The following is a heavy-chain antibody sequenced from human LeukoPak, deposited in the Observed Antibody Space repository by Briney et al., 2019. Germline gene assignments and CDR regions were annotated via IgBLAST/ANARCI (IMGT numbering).Heavy chain of an antibody. J-gene: IGHJ5*02. CDR2: IYYSGST. Sequence: SETLSLTCTVSGGSISSSSYYWGWIRQPPGKGLEWIGSIYYSGSTYYNPSLKSRVTISVDTSKNQFSLKLSSVTAADTAVYYCARDMRVAAAGTTGGFDPWGQGTLVTVSS. V-gene: IGHV4-39*07. CDR3: ARDMRVAAAGTTGGFDP. CDR1: GGSISSSSYY. D-gene: IGHD6-13*01.